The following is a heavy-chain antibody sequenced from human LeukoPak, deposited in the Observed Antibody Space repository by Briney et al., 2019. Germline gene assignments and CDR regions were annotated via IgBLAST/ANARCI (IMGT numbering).Heavy chain of an antibody. CDR1: GGSISSYY. CDR2: IYYSGST. Sequence: SETLSLTCTVSGGSISSYYWSWIRQPPGKGLEWIGYIYYSGSTNYNPSLKSRVTISVDTSKNQFSLKLSSVIAADTAVYYCARGGDGYNPPNYWGQGTLVTVSS. D-gene: IGHD5-24*01. CDR3: ARGGDGYNPPNY. V-gene: IGHV4-59*01. J-gene: IGHJ4*02.